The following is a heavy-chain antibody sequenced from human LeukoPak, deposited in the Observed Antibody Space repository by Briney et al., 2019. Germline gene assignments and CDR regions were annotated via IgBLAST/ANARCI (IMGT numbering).Heavy chain of an antibody. Sequence: SETLSLTCTVSGGSISSFYWTWIRQPPGKGLEWIGSIYHSGSTYYNPSLKSRVTISVDTSKNQFSLKLSSVTAADTAVYYCARRGITIFWGQGTVVTVSS. CDR1: GGSISSFY. D-gene: IGHD3-9*01. CDR2: IYHSGST. J-gene: IGHJ4*02. CDR3: ARRGITIF. V-gene: IGHV4-59*04.